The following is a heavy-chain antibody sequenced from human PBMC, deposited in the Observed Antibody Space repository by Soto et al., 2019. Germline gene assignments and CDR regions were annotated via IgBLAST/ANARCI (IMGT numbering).Heavy chain of an antibody. CDR1: GGSISSSSYY. J-gene: IGHJ4*02. V-gene: IGHV4-39*01. D-gene: IGHD1-7*01. CDR2: IYYSGST. CDR3: ASNTITGTGCFDY. Sequence: QLQLQASGPGLVKPSETLSLTCTVSGGSISSSSYYWGWIRQPPGKGREWIGSIYYSGSTYYTTSLKSRVTISGDTSKNQLPLKRSSVAAADTAVYYCASNTITGTGCFDYWGQGTLVTVSS.